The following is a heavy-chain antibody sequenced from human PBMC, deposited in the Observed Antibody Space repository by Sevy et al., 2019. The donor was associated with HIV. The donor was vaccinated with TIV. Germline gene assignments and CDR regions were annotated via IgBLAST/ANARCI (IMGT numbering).Heavy chain of an antibody. CDR1: GFTFSNVW. J-gene: IGHJ4*02. V-gene: IGHV3-15*01. CDR2: IKSETEGGTT. CDR3: TTGASILQN. Sequence: GGSLRLSCAASGFTFSNVWMSWVRQAPGKGLEWVGHIKSETEGGTTDYGAPVKGRFSISRDDSKTTLSLQMNSLKTEDTAVYYCTTGASILQNWGQGVLVTVSS. D-gene: IGHD2-21*01.